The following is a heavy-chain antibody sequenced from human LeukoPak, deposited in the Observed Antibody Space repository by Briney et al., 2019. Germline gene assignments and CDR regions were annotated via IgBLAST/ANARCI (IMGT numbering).Heavy chain of an antibody. D-gene: IGHD3-10*01. CDR3: ARGNRITMVRGVKGPAFDI. V-gene: IGHV4-34*01. CDR1: GDSISSYY. J-gene: IGHJ3*02. CDR2: INHSGST. Sequence: SETLSLTCTVSGDSISSYYWSWIRQPPGKGLEWIGEINHSGSTNYNPSLKRRVTISVDTSKNQFSLKVSSVTAADTAVYYCARGNRITMVRGVKGPAFDIWGQGTMVTVSS.